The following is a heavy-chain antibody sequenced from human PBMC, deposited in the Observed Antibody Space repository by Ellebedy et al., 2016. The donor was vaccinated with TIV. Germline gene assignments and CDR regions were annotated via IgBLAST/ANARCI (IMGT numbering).Heavy chain of an antibody. Sequence: GESLKISCAASGFTFDSYVMTWVRQAPGKGLEWVSSIDVSGGDTFYADSVKGRFTFSRNKSMNTLYLQMNSLRAEDTAVYYCAQDPSTVTNWYFDLWGRGTLFTVSS. V-gene: IGHV3-23*01. CDR3: AQDPSTVTNWYFDL. CDR2: IDVSGGDT. D-gene: IGHD4-17*01. CDR1: GFTFDSYV. J-gene: IGHJ2*01.